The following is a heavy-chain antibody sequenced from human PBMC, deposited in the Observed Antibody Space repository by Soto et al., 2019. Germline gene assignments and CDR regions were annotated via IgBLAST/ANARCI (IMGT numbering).Heavy chain of an antibody. CDR3: VRDYYHVSGSSFDIPLDY. CDR2: ISYDGSNK. D-gene: IGHD3-10*01. J-gene: IGHJ4*02. CDR1: GFTFSSYG. Sequence: GGSLRLSCAASGFTFSSYGMHWVRQAPGKGLEWVAVISYDGSNKYYADSVKGRFTISRDNSKNTLYLQLNSLRAEDTAVYHCVRDYYHVSGSSFDIPLDYWGQGTLVTASS. V-gene: IGHV3-30*03.